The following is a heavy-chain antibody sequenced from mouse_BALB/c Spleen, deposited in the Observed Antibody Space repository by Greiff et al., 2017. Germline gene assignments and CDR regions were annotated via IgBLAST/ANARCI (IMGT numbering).Heavy chain of an antibody. V-gene: IGHV14-3*02. CDR1: GFNIKDTY. CDR2: IDPANGNT. D-gene: IGHD4-1*01. J-gene: IGHJ4*01. Sequence: VQLQQSGAELVKPGASVKLSCTASGFNIKDTYMHWVKQRPEQGLEWIGRIDPANGNTKYDPKFQGKATITADTSSNTAYLQLSSLTSEDTAVYYCAPSLLGGAMDYWGQGTSVTVSS. CDR3: APSLLGGAMDY.